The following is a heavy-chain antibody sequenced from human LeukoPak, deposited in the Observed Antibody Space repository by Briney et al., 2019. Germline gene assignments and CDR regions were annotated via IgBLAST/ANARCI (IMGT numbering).Heavy chain of an antibody. CDR2: VSGSGGST. V-gene: IGHV3-23*01. CDR1: GFTFSSYA. Sequence: GGSLRLSCAASGFTFSSYAMSWVRQAPGKGLEWVSGVSGSGGSTYYADSVKGRFTISRDNSKNTLYLQMDSLRAEDTAVYYCAKDLDIVATITGNWGQGTLVTVSS. CDR3: AKDLDIVATITGN. J-gene: IGHJ4*02. D-gene: IGHD5-12*01.